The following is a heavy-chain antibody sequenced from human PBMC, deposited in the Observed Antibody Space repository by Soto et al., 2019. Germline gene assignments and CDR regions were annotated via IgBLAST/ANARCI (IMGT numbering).Heavy chain of an antibody. Sequence: GGSLRLSCAASGFTFSDYYMSWIRQAPGKGLEWVSYISSSGSTIYYADSVKGRFTISRDNAKNSLYLQMNSLRAEDTAVYYGARDRRGELYGQLHLDYWGQGTLVTVSS. CDR2: ISSSGSTI. D-gene: IGHD3-10*01. CDR3: ARDRRGELYGQLHLDY. V-gene: IGHV3-11*01. J-gene: IGHJ4*02. CDR1: GFTFSDYY.